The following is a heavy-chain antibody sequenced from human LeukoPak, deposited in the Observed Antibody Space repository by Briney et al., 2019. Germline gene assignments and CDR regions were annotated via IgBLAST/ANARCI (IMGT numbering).Heavy chain of an antibody. CDR2: INPSGGST. CDR3: ARDSTVTTFRGCVDP. J-gene: IGHJ5*02. CDR1: GYTFTNYY. D-gene: IGHD4-17*01. V-gene: IGHV1-46*01. Sequence: ASVKVSCKASGYTFTNYYVHWVRQAPGQGLEWMGVINPSGGSTDYAQKFQGRVTMTRTTSKIKDYMELSRLRSEDTAVYYCARDSTVTTFRGCVDPWGQGTLVTVSS.